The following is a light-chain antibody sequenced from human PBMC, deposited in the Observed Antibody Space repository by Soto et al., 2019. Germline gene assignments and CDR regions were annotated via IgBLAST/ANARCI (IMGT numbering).Light chain of an antibody. V-gene: IGKV3-20*01. CDR1: QSVSSSY. Sequence: EIVLTQSPGTLSLSPGERATLSCRASQSVSSSYLAWYQQKPGQAPRLLIYGASSRATGIPDRFSSSGSGTDFNLTISRLEPEDFAVYYCQQYGSSLLTFVPGTKVDNK. J-gene: IGKJ3*01. CDR2: GAS. CDR3: QQYGSSLLT.